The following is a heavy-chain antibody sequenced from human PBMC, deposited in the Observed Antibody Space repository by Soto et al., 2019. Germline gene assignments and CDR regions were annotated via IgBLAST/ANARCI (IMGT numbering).Heavy chain of an antibody. V-gene: IGHV3-53*02. D-gene: IGHD2-15*01. CDR3: SRGHCRGGSCLGANGAIRPWFDP. J-gene: IGHJ5*02. CDR2: IYSDDNT. CDR1: GFTFSNNY. Sequence: EVQLVETGGGLIQPGGSLRLSCAVSGFTFSNNYMSWVRQAPGKGLEWVSIIYSDDNTYYADSVRGRFTISTDDSKDNLYLEMHSVRSEDTGVYLCSRGHCRGGSCLGANGAIRPWFDPWGQGTLYTVSS.